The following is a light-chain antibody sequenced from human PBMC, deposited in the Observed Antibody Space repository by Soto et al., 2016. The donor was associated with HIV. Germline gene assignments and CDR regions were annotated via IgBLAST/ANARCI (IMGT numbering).Light chain of an antibody. CDR1: RSISQY. Sequence: EIQMTQSPSSLSASVGGSVTITCRASRSISQYLNWFQQKPGKAPKLLIYDASILQSGVTLRFSGSGSGTDFALTITSLQPEDFATYYCQQSYTTPYTFGQGTKLQIK. CDR3: QQSYTTPYT. CDR2: DAS. V-gene: IGKV1-39*01. J-gene: IGKJ2*01.